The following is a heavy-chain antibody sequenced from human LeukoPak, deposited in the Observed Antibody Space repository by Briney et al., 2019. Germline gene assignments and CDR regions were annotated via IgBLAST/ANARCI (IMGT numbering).Heavy chain of an antibody. CDR1: GFTVSSNY. V-gene: IGHV3-53*04. Sequence: GGSLRLSCAASGFTVSSNYMGWVRQALGKGLEWVSIIYSGGSTYYADSVKGRFTISRHNSKNTLYLQMNSVRAEDTAVYYCASLNDRTIRGTGVVDCWGQGTLVTVSS. CDR3: ASLNDRTIRGTGVVDC. D-gene: IGHD3-22*01. J-gene: IGHJ4*02. CDR2: IYSGGST.